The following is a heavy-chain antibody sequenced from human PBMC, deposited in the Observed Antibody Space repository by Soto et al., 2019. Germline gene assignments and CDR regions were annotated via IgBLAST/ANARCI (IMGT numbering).Heavy chain of an antibody. V-gene: IGHV5-51*01. Sequence: PGESLKISCKGSGYSFTSYWIGWVRQMPGKGLEWMGIIYPGDSDTRYSPSFQGQVTISADKSISTAYLQWSSLKASDTAMYYCAREVESSRLRKRTDYYYGMDVWGQGTTVTVSS. D-gene: IGHD6-13*01. CDR3: AREVESSRLRKRTDYYYGMDV. CDR1: GYSFTSYW. CDR2: IYPGDSDT. J-gene: IGHJ6*02.